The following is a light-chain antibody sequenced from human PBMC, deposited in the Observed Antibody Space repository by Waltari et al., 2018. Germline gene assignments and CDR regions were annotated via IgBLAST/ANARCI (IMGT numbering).Light chain of an antibody. J-gene: IGLJ1*01. Sequence: QSALTQPPSASGSPGQSVTISCTGTSSDVGGYNYVSWYQQHPGKAPKLMIYEVSKRPSRVPDRFSGSKSGNTASLTVSGLQAEDEAEYYCSSYAGSNNFVFGTGTKVTVL. CDR1: SSDVGGYNY. CDR2: EVS. CDR3: SSYAGSNNFV. V-gene: IGLV2-8*01.